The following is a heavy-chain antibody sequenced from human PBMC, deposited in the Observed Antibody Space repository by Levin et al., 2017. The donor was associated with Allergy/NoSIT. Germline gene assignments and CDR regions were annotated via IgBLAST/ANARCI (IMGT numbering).Heavy chain of an antibody. Sequence: GESLKISCAASGFTFSSYGMHWVRQAPGKGLEWVAVIWYDGSNKYYADSVKGRFTISRDNSKNTLYLQMNSLRAEDTAVYYCARVGGIAVAGTYAFDIWGQGTMVTVSS. CDR1: GFTFSSYG. D-gene: IGHD6-19*01. CDR3: ARVGGIAVAGTYAFDI. J-gene: IGHJ3*02. CDR2: IWYDGSNK. V-gene: IGHV3-33*01.